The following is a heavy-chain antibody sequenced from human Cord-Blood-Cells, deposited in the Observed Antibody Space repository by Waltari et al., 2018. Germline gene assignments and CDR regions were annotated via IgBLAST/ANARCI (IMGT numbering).Heavy chain of an antibody. Sequence: QVQLQESGPGLVKPSQTLSLTCTVSGGSISSGGYYWRWIRQHPGKGLEWIGCIYYSGSTYSNPSLKSRVTISVGTSKNQFSRKLSSVTAADTAVYYCATSGYYDFWSGYFDYWGQGTLVTVSS. CDR1: GGSISSGGYY. D-gene: IGHD3-3*01. CDR3: ATSGYYDFWSGYFDY. CDR2: IYYSGST. J-gene: IGHJ4*02. V-gene: IGHV4-31*03.